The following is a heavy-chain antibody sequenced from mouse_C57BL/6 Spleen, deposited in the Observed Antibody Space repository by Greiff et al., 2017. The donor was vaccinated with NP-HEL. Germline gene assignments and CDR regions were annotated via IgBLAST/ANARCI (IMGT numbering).Heavy chain of an antibody. Sequence: DVKLQESGPGLVKPSQSLSLTCSVTGYSITSGYYWNWIRQFPGNKLEWMGYISYDGSNNYNPSLKNRISITRDTSKNQFFLKLNSVTTEDTATYYCASIYYGYDENYFDYWGQGTTLTVSS. V-gene: IGHV3-6*01. J-gene: IGHJ2*01. CDR2: ISYDGSN. CDR1: GYSITSGYY. D-gene: IGHD2-2*01. CDR3: ASIYYGYDENYFDY.